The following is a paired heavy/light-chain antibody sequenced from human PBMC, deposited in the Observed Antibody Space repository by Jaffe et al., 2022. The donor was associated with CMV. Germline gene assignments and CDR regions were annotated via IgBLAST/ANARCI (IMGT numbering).Light chain of an antibody. CDR1: QSVSSY. CDR3: QQRSNWPRMYT. Sequence: EIVLTQSPATLSLSPGERATLSCRASQSVSSYLAWYQQKPGQAPRLLIYDASNRATGIPARFSGSGSGTDFTLTISSLEPEDFAVYYCQQRSNWPRMYTFGQGTKLEIK. V-gene: IGKV3-11*01. CDR2: DAS. J-gene: IGKJ2*01.
Heavy chain of an antibody. D-gene: IGHD3-10*01. CDR1: GFTFSDYY. CDR3: ARDQSTYDFGYYYGSGSYREPAFDI. V-gene: IGHV3-11*06. CDR2: ISSSSSYT. Sequence: QVQLVESGGGLVKPGGSLRLSCAASGFTFSDYYMSWIRQAPGKGLEWVSYISSSSSYTNYADSVKGRFTISRDNAKNSLYLQMNSLRAEDTAVYYCARDQSTYDFGYYYGSGSYREPAFDIWGQGTMVTVSS. J-gene: IGHJ3*02.